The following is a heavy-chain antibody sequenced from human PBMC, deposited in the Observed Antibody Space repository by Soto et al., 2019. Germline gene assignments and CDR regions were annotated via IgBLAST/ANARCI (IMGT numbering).Heavy chain of an antibody. CDR2: IRSKAYGETT. Sequence: GGSLRLSCTGSGFTFGDYAMSCSRQAPGKGLEWVGVIRSKAYGETTDYAASVKGRFTILRDDSKSIAYLQMNRLQSEDTGVYYCTRYTYTSRYSYYGMDVWGHGTTVTVSS. V-gene: IGHV3-49*03. J-gene: IGHJ6*02. D-gene: IGHD2-2*01. CDR1: GFTFGDYA. CDR3: TRYTYTSRYSYYGMDV.